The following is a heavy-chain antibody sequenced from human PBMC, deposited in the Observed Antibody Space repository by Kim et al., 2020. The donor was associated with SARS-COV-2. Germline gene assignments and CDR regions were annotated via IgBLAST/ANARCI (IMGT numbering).Heavy chain of an antibody. Sequence: GGSPRLSCAASGFTFDDYTMHWVRQAPGKGLEWVSLISWDGGSTYYADSVKGRFTISRDNSKNSLYLQMNSLRTEDTALYYCAKDLENYDILTGRYGMDVWGQGTTVTVSS. V-gene: IGHV3-43*01. CDR1: GFTFDDYT. D-gene: IGHD3-9*01. CDR2: ISWDGGST. J-gene: IGHJ6*02. CDR3: AKDLENYDILTGRYGMDV.